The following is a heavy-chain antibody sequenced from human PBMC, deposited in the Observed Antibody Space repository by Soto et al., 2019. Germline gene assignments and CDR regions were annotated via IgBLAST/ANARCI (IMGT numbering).Heavy chain of an antibody. Sequence: SETLSLTWTVSGGSISSGGYYWSWIRQHPGKGLEWIGYIYYSGSTYYNPSLKSRVTISVDTSKNQFSLKLSSVTAADTAVYYCARSPPAIGYYMDVWGKGTTVTVSS. D-gene: IGHD2-2*02. V-gene: IGHV4-31*02. CDR2: IYYSGST. CDR3: ARSPPAIGYYMDV. CDR1: GGSISSGGYY. J-gene: IGHJ6*03.